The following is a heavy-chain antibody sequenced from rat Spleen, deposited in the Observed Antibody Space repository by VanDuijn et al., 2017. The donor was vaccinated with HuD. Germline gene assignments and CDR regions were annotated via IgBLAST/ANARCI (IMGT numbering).Heavy chain of an antibody. CDR3: ARDQTTEGMDY. CDR2: ITWGGNNT. V-gene: IGHV5-7*01. CDR1: GFTFGFSG. J-gene: IGHJ2*01. D-gene: IGHD1-11*01. Sequence: EVKLVESGGGLVQPGRSLRLSCAASGFTFGFSGMAWVRQAPKNGLEWVASITWGGNNTYYPDNVKGRFTVSRDNTKNVLYLQMNNLRSDDTAIYYCARDQTTEGMDYWGQGVMVTVSS.